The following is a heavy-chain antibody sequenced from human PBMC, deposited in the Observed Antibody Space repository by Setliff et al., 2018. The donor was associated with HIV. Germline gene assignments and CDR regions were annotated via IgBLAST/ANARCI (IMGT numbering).Heavy chain of an antibody. CDR3: ATTTAPAGPFDY. CDR1: GGSITSDRHY. V-gene: IGHV4-61*09. J-gene: IGHJ4*02. CDR2: RYAGGSA. D-gene: IGHD1-1*01. Sequence: KTSETLSLTCTVSGGSITSDRHYWSWIRQPAGKGLEWIGNRYAGGSANYAPSLKGRVSISEDTSKNQFSLRLRSVTAADTAIYYCATTTAPAGPFDYWGQGTLVTVSS.